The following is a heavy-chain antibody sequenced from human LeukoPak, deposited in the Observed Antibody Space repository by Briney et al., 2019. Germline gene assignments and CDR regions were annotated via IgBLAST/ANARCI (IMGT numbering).Heavy chain of an antibody. V-gene: IGHV3-21*01. D-gene: IGHD2-2*01. CDR2: ISSSSSYI. J-gene: IGHJ6*02. CDR3: ARDPGYCSSTSCYYGMDV. Sequence: PGGSLRPSCAASGFTFSSYSMNWVRQAPGKGLEWVSSISSSSSYIYYADSVKGRFTISRDNAKNSLYLQMNSLRAEDTAVYYCARDPGYCSSTSCYYGMDVWGQGTTVTVSS. CDR1: GFTFSSYS.